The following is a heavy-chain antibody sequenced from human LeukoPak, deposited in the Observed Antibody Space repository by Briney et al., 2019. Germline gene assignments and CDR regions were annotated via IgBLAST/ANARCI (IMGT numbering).Heavy chain of an antibody. CDR3: AADGGTYNSYTSYYYDSSGYYLPRY. D-gene: IGHD3-22*01. CDR2: IVVGSGNT. J-gene: IGHJ4*02. V-gene: IGHV1-58*02. CDR1: GFTSTSSA. Sequence: ASVKVSCKASGFTSTSSAMQWVRQARGQRLEWIGWIVVGSGNTNYAQKFQERVTITRDMSTSTAYMELSSLRSEDTAVYYCAADGGTYNSYTSYYYDSSGYYLPRYWGQGTLVTVSS.